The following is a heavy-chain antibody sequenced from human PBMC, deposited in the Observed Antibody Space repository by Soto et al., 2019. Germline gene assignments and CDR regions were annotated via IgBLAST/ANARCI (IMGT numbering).Heavy chain of an antibody. D-gene: IGHD1-20*01. CDR1: GGSISSGGYY. J-gene: IGHJ4*02. CDR2: IYYSGST. Sequence: PSETLSLTCTVSGGSISSGGYYWSWIRQHPGKGLEWIGYIYYSGSTYYNPSLKSRVTISVDTSKNQFSLKLSSVTAADTAVYYCARDQSLTGTGYFDYWGQGTPVTVSS. CDR3: ARDQSLTGTGYFDY. V-gene: IGHV4-31*03.